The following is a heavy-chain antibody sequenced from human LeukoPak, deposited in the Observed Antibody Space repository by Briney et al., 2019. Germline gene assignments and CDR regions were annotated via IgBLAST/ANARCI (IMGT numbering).Heavy chain of an antibody. CDR3: ARGSDETVTLSGWFDP. CDR1: GSRFSNCW. V-gene: IGHV3-74*03. Sequence: GGSLRLSCAASGSRFSNCWMHWVRQAPGKGLVWVSRINSDGRSTTYADSVKGRFTISKDNAKSTLYLQMNSLRAEDTGVYYCARGSDETVTLSGWFDPWGQGTLVTVSS. D-gene: IGHD4-17*01. CDR2: INSDGRST. J-gene: IGHJ5*02.